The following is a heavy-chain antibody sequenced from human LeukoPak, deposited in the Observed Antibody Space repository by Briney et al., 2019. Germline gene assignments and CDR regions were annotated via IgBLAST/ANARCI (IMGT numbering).Heavy chain of an antibody. CDR2: IKSKTDGGTT. J-gene: IGHJ4*02. CDR1: GFTFSNAW. D-gene: IGHD3-16*01. Sequence: GVSLRLSCAASGFTFSNAWMSWVRQAPGEGLEWVGCIKSKTDGGTTDYAAPVKGRFTISRDDSKNTLYLQMNSLKTEDTAVYYCTTVGAYIWGYYFDYWGQGTLVTVSS. CDR3: TTVGAYIWGYYFDY. V-gene: IGHV3-15*01.